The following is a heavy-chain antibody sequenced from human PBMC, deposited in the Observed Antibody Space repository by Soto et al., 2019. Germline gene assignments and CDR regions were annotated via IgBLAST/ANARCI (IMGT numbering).Heavy chain of an antibody. D-gene: IGHD2-15*01. CDR1: GFTFSSYG. CDR2: ISYDGST. J-gene: IGHJ6*02. CDR3: AKGLVVVVAATRAAGYYGMDV. Sequence: PGGSLRLSCAASGFTFSSYGMHWVRQAPGKGLEWVAVISYDGSTYYADSVKGRFTISRDNSKNTLYLQMNSLRAEDTAVYYCAKGLVVVVAATRAAGYYGMDVWGQGTTVTVSS. V-gene: IGHV3-30*18.